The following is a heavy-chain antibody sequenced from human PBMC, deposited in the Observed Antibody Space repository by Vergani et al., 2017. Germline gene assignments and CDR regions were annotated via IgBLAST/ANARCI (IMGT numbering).Heavy chain of an antibody. D-gene: IGHD5-12*01. J-gene: IGHJ4*01. V-gene: IGHV1-46*03. CDR3: ALNIVATMIDY. Sequence: QVQLVQSGAEVKKPGASVKVSCKASGYTFTSYYMHWVRQAPGQGLEWMGIINPSGGSTSYAQKFQGRVTMTRDTSTSTVYMELSSLRSEDTAVYYCALNIVATMIDYWGQEPWSPSPQ. CDR2: INPSGGST. CDR1: GYTFTSYY.